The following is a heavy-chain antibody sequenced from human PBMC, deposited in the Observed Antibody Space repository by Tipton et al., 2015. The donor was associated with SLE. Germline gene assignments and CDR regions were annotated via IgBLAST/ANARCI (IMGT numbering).Heavy chain of an antibody. V-gene: IGHV3-7*01. CDR2: IKQDGSEK. D-gene: IGHD3-10*01. CDR1: GITFSSYW. Sequence: SLRLSCAASGITFSSYWMSWVRQAPGKGLEWVANIKQDGSEKYYEDSVKGRFTISRDNAKNSLYLQMNSLRAEDTAVYYCASPPYYGSGSYRPYWYFDLWGRGTLVTVSS. J-gene: IGHJ2*01. CDR3: ASPPYYGSGSYRPYWYFDL.